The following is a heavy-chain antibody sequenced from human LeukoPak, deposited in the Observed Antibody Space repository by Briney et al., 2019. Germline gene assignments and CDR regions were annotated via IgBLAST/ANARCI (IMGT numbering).Heavy chain of an antibody. CDR1: GGSFSGYY. CDR2: VNHSGST. Sequence: SETLSLTCAVYGGSFSGYYWSWIRQPPGKGLEWIGDVNHSGSTNYNPSLKSRVTISVDTSKNQFSLKLSSVTAADTAVYYCARVGVAVANYYYYYMDVWGKGTTVTISS. V-gene: IGHV4-34*01. CDR3: ARVGVAVANYYYYYMDV. D-gene: IGHD6-19*01. J-gene: IGHJ6*03.